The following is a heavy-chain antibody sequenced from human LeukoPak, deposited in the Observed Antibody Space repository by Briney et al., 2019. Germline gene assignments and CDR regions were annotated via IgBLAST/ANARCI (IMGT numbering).Heavy chain of an antibody. J-gene: IGHJ6*03. D-gene: IGHD6-6*01. CDR2: IIPIFGTA. V-gene: IGHV1-69*06. Sequence: ASVKVSCKASGGTFSSYAISWVRQAPGQGLEWMGRIIPIFGTANYAQKFQGRVTITADKSTSTAYMELSSLRSEDTAVYYCAGSSSSIPTYYYYYYMDVWGKGTTATVSS. CDR1: GGTFSSYA. CDR3: AGSSSSIPTYYYYYYMDV.